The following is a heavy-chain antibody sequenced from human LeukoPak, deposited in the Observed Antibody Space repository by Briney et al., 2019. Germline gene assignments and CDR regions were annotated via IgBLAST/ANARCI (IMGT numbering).Heavy chain of an antibody. Sequence: PGGSLRISCTASGFTFSSYAMSWVRQAPGKGLEWVSAISGSGVTTYYADSVKGRFTISRDNSKHTLYLQMNSLRAEDTAVYYCSKWKAIVLVPAARSPIDYWGQGTLVTVSS. V-gene: IGHV3-23*01. CDR2: ISGSGVTT. CDR3: SKWKAIVLVPAARSPIDY. J-gene: IGHJ4*02. D-gene: IGHD2-2*01. CDR1: GFTFSSYA.